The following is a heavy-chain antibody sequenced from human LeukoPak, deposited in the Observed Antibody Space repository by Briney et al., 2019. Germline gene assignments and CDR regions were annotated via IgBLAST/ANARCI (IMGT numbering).Heavy chain of an antibody. V-gene: IGHV3-7*01. D-gene: IGHD5-12*01. J-gene: IGHJ3*02. CDR2: IKQDGSEK. CDR3: ARGWIYDAFDI. Sequence: GGSLRLSCAASGFTFSSYWMSWVRQAPGKGLEWAANIKQDGSEKYYVDSVKGRFTISRDNAKNSLYLQMNSLRAEDTAVYYCARGWIYDAFDIWGQGTMVTVSS. CDR1: GFTFSSYW.